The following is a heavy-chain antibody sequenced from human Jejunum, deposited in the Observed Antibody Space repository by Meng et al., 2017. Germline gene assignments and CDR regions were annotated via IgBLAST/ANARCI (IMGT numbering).Heavy chain of an antibody. CDR1: GDSISSGEYF. V-gene: IGHV4-30-4*01. CDR2: MDYRGST. CDR3: ARGELLWDY. D-gene: IGHD2-2*01. Sequence: QVQRQESGPGLVKPSQTLSLTRTVSGDSISSGEYFWSWIRQPPGKGLEWIGYMDYRGSTFYNPSLKSRVTISVDTSKNQFSLKLSSVTAADTAVYFCARGELLWDYWGQGTLVTVSS. J-gene: IGHJ4*02.